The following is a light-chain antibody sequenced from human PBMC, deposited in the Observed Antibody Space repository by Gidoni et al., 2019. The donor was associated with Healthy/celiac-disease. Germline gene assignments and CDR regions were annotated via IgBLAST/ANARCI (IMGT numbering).Light chain of an antibody. CDR1: QGISSA. J-gene: IGKJ5*01. V-gene: IGKV1-13*02. CDR3: QQFNSYPHEIT. CDR2: DAS. Sequence: AIQLTQSPSSLSASVGDRVTITCRASQGISSALAWYQQKPGKAPKLLIYDASSLESGVPSRFSGSGSGKDFTLTISSLQPEDFATYYCQQFNSYPHEITFGQGTRLEIK.